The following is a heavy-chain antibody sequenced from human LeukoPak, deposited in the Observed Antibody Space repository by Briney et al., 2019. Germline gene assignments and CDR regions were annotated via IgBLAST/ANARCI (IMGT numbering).Heavy chain of an antibody. CDR3: ARLGGNMDV. J-gene: IGHJ6*02. CDR1: GYTFTSYD. D-gene: IGHD3-16*01. Sequence: GASVNVSCKASGYTFTSYDVNWVRQAPGPGLEWMGWMNPKSGNTGLAQKFQGRVTITADESTSTAYMELSSLRSEETAVYYCARLGGNMDVWGQGTTVTVSS. CDR2: MNPKSGNT. V-gene: IGHV1-8*01.